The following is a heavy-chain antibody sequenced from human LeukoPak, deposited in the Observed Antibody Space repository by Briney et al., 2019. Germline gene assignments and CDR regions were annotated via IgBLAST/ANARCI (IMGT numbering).Heavy chain of an antibody. Sequence: PGGSLRLSCAASGFTFSGYTMNWVRQAPGKGLVWGSRINSDGSSTTYADSVRGRFTISRDNSKNTLSLQMNFLRAEDTAVYYCAKIPLFSETPSDYWGQGTVVTVSS. V-gene: IGHV3-74*01. CDR2: INSDGSST. D-gene: IGHD2-21*01. CDR3: AKIPLFSETPSDY. CDR1: GFTFSGYT. J-gene: IGHJ4*02.